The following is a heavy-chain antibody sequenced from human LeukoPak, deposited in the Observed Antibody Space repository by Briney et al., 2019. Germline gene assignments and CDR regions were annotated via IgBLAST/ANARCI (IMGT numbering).Heavy chain of an antibody. Sequence: GGSLRLSCAASGFTVSSNYMSWVRQAPGKGLEWVSVIYSGGSTYYADSVKGRFTISRDNSKNTLYLQMNSLRAGDTAVYYCARADYSSSFVDYWGQGTLVTVSS. D-gene: IGHD6-13*01. CDR2: IYSGGST. J-gene: IGHJ4*02. V-gene: IGHV3-53*01. CDR3: ARADYSSSFVDY. CDR1: GFTVSSNY.